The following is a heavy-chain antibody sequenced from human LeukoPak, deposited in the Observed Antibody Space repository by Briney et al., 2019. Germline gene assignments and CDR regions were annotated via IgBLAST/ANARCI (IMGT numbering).Heavy chain of an antibody. CDR3: TRFIVVVPAANDWFDP. Sequence: PGGSLRLSCAASGFTFSSYWMSWVRQAPGKGLEWVANIKQDGSEKYYVDSVKGRFTISRDNAKNSLYLQMNSLRAEDTAVYYCTRFIVVVPAANDWFDPWGQGTLVTVSS. CDR2: IKQDGSEK. V-gene: IGHV3-7*01. J-gene: IGHJ5*02. D-gene: IGHD2-2*01. CDR1: GFTFSSYW.